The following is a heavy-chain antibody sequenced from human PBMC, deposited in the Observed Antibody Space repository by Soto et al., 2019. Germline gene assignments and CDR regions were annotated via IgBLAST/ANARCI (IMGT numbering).Heavy chain of an antibody. Sequence: PGGSPRLSRAAPEFTFSNYLMTCVRPAPGKGVGWGAKINPDGREKYYVDSVKGRFTISRDNSKNSLYLQMDSLTAEDTAIYYCTRLDSSLAHYGMDVWGQGTTVTVSS. D-gene: IGHD1-1*01. CDR2: INPDGREK. V-gene: IGHV3-7*01. J-gene: IGHJ6*02. CDR3: TRLDSSLAHYGMDV. CDR1: EFTFSNYL.